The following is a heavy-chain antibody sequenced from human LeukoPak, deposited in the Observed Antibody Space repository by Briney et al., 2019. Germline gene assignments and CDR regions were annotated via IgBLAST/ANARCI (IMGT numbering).Heavy chain of an antibody. J-gene: IGHJ4*02. CDR1: GGSISSGDYY. Sequence: SQTLSLTCTVSGGSISSGDYYWGWIRQPPGKGLEWIGYIYYSGSTYYNPSLKSRVTISVDTSKNQFSLKLSSVTAADTAVYYCARYTATTVTFDYWGQGTLVTVSS. V-gene: IGHV4-30-4*01. CDR2: IYYSGST. D-gene: IGHD4-17*01. CDR3: ARYTATTVTFDY.